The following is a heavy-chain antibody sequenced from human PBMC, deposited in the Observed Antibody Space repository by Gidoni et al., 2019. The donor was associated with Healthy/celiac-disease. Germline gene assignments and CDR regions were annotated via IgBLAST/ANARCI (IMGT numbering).Heavy chain of an antibody. CDR3: ARGKGGQVRGVIPRYYYYYYMDV. CDR2: INHSGST. CDR1: GGSFSGDY. D-gene: IGHD3-10*01. Sequence: QVQLQPMGAGPLKPSETLSLTCSVCGGSFSGDYWSRIRPPPGKGLEWFGDINHSGSTNYNPTPQSRVNISVDKSKNQFSLKQSSVTAADTAVYYCARGKGGQVRGVIPRYYYYYYMDVWGKGTTVTVSS. V-gene: IGHV4-34*01. J-gene: IGHJ6*03.